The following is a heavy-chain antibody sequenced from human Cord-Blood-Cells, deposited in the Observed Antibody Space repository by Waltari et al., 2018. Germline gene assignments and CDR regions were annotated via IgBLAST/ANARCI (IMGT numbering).Heavy chain of an antibody. CDR2: INHSGST. CDR3: ASITHYYDSSGYYEYFQH. D-gene: IGHD3-22*01. Sequence: QVQLQQWGAGLLKPSETLSLTCAVYGGSFSGYYWSWIRQPPGKGLGWIGEINHSGSTNYNPSLKSRVTISVDTSKNQFSLKLSSVTAAETAVYYCASITHYYDSSGYYEYFQHWGQGTLVTVSS. CDR1: GGSFSGYY. J-gene: IGHJ1*01. V-gene: IGHV4-34*01.